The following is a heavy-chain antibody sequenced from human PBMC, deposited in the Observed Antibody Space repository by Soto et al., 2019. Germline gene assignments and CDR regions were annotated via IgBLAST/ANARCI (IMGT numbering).Heavy chain of an antibody. CDR3: ATERVAEMATGGFFDN. CDR1: GGTFSDLA. Sequence: QVHLVQSGAEVKKAGSSVKVSCKTSGGTFSDLAFSWVRQAPRQGLEWVGGIIPLFGAPNYAREFQGRDTIIADESSRTVYMELRSLRSEDTAVYYCATERVAEMATGGFFDNWGQGTLVTVSS. CDR2: IIPLFGAP. V-gene: IGHV1-69*01. D-gene: IGHD5-12*01. J-gene: IGHJ4*02.